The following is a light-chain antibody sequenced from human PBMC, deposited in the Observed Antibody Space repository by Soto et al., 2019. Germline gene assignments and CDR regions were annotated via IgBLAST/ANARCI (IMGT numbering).Light chain of an antibody. J-gene: IGLJ1*01. CDR1: SSDVGSYNL. V-gene: IGLV2-23*02. CDR3: CSYAGSSTFEVIV. CDR2: EVS. Sequence: QSALTQPASVSGYPGQSITISCTGTSSDVGSYNLVSWYQQHPGKAPKLMIYEVSKRPSGVSNRFSGSKSGNTASLTISGLQAEDEADYYCCSYAGSSTFEVIVFGTGTKVTVL.